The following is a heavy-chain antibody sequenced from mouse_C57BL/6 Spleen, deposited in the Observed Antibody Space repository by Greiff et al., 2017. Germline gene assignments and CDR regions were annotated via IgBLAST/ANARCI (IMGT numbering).Heavy chain of an antibody. D-gene: IGHD2-5*01. CDR3: ARRSNGAMDY. J-gene: IGHJ4*01. Sequence: EVKLMESGGGLVKPGGSLKLSCAASGFTFSDYGMHWVRQAPEKGLKWVAYISSGSSTIYYADTVKGRFTISRDNAKNTLFLQMTSLRSEDTAMXYCARRSNGAMDYWGQGTSVTVSS. CDR2: ISSGSSTI. CDR1: GFTFSDYG. V-gene: IGHV5-17*01.